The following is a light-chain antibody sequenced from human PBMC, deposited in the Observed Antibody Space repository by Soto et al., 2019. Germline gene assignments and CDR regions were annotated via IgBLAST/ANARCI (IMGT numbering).Light chain of an antibody. V-gene: IGKV1-12*01. Sequence: DIQMTQSPSSVSASVGDSFTISCRASQGISSWLAWYRQKPGKAPKLLIYGASSLQSGVPSRFSGSGFGTDFTLTISSLQPEDSAIYYCQQADTFPITFGQGTRLEIK. CDR2: GAS. CDR1: QGISSW. J-gene: IGKJ5*01. CDR3: QQADTFPIT.